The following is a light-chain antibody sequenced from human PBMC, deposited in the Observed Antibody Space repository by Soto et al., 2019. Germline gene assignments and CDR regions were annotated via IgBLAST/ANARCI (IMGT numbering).Light chain of an antibody. V-gene: IGKV1-5*03. Sequence: DIQMTQSPSTLSASVGDRVTITCRASQSISNWLAWYQQKPGKAPKLLIYKASSLESGVPSRFSGSGSGTEFTLTISNLQPDDFATYYCQQYNTYLTFGQGTKVEIK. CDR3: QQYNTYLT. CDR1: QSISNW. CDR2: KAS. J-gene: IGKJ1*01.